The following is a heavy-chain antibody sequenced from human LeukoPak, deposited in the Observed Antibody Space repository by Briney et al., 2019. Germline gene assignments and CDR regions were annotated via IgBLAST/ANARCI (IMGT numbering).Heavy chain of an antibody. J-gene: IGHJ4*01. CDR2: INHSGST. Sequence: SETLSLTCAVYGGSFSGYYWSWIRQPPGKGLEWIGEINHSGSTNYNPSLKSRVTISADTSKNQFSLKLSSATAADTAVYYCASRKLGNDYWGQGTLVTVSS. D-gene: IGHD7-27*01. CDR3: ASRKLGNDY. CDR1: GGSFSGYY. V-gene: IGHV4-34*01.